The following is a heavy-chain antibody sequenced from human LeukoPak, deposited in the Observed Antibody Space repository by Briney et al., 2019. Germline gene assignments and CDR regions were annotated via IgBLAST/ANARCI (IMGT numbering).Heavy chain of an antibody. D-gene: IGHD3-10*01. CDR2: INHSGST. CDR1: GGSFSGYY. CDR3: ASWDYYATDY. J-gene: IGHJ4*02. Sequence: SETLSLTCAVYGGSFSGYYWSWIRQPPGQGLEWIGEINHSGSTNYNPSLKSRVTISVDTSKNQFSLKLSSVTAADTAVYYCASWDYYATDYWGQGTLVTVSS. V-gene: IGHV4-34*01.